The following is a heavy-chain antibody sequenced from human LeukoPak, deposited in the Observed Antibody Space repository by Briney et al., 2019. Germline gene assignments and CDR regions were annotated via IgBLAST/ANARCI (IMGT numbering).Heavy chain of an antibody. CDR1: RHTFTGYH. V-gene: IGHV1-2*02. J-gene: IGHJ4*02. D-gene: IGHD3-16*01. CDR2: ISPNSGDT. CDR3: ASEHLGDLGH. Sequence: ASVRLLCNAPRHTFTGYHVTCVRQAPGQVLEWMGWISPNSGDTHYAQKFQGRVTLTRDTSISTVYMDLRSLTSDDTAVYYCASEHLGDLGHWGQGPLLSVSS.